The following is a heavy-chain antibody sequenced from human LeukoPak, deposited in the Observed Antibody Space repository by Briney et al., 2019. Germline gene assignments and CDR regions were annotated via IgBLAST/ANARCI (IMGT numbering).Heavy chain of an antibody. CDR2: ISSTSSYI. J-gene: IGHJ2*01. Sequence: GGSLRLSCVASGFTFSSHGLNWVRQAPGKGLEWVSSISSTSSYIYYVDSVKGRFTISRDNARNSLYLQMDRLRTEDTAVYYCASGNSGWPARYFDLWGRGALVTVSS. CDR3: ASGNSGWPARYFDL. D-gene: IGHD5-12*01. V-gene: IGHV3-21*01. CDR1: GFTFSSHG.